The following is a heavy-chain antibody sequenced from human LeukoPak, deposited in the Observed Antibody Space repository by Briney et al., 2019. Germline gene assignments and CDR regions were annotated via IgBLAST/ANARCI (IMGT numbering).Heavy chain of an antibody. CDR2: ISGSGGTT. V-gene: IGHV3-23*01. CDR1: GFTFSNYA. Sequence: GGSLRLSCAASGFTFSNYAMSWVRQAPGKGLEWVSAISGSGGTTYYADSVRGRFTISRDNSKNTLYLQMNSLRAEDTAVYYCAKGSKSGPANFDYWGQGTLVTVSS. J-gene: IGHJ4*02. CDR3: AKGSKSGPANFDY. D-gene: IGHD3-3*01.